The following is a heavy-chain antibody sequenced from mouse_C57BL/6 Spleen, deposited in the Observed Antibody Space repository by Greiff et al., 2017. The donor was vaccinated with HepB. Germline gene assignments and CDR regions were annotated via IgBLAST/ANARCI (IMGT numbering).Heavy chain of an antibody. CDR2: ISSGSSTI. J-gene: IGHJ4*01. CDR1: GFTFSDYG. V-gene: IGHV5-17*01. D-gene: IGHD1-1*01. CDR3: ARSLGDGSSWAMDY. Sequence: EVQLVESGGGLVKPGGSLKLSCAASGFTFSDYGMHWVRQAPEKGLEWVAYISSGSSTIYYADTVKGRFTISRDNAKNTLFLQMTSLRSEDTAMYYCARSLGDGSSWAMDYWGQGTTVTVSS.